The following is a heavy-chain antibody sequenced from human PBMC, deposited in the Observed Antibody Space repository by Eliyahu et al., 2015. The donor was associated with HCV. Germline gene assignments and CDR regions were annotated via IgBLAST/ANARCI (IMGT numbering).Heavy chain of an antibody. CDR1: GFXFSSYG. J-gene: IGHJ4*02. Sequence: QVQLVESGGGVVQPGRSLRLSXXASGFXFSSYGXHWVRQXPGKGLEWVTVISYDGSNKYYADSVKGRFTISRDNSKKKMFLQMNSLRAEDTAVYYCAKAKFTTVTTDGSFDSWGQGTLVTVSS. CDR2: ISYDGSNK. D-gene: IGHD4-17*01. CDR3: AKAKFTTVTTDGSFDS. V-gene: IGHV3-30*18.